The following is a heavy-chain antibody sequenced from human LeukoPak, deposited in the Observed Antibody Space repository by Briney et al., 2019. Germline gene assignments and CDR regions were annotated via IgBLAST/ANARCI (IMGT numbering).Heavy chain of an antibody. CDR2: IRYDGSNK. CDR1: GFTFSSFG. Sequence: PGGSLRLSCAASGFTFSSFGMHWVRQAPGKGLEWVAFIRYDGSNKYHADSVKGRFTISRDNSKNTLYLQMNSLRAEDTAVYYCAKVPPKRLRSPDYYYMDVWGKGTTVTVSS. V-gene: IGHV3-30*02. D-gene: IGHD1-14*01. CDR3: AKVPPKRLRSPDYYYMDV. J-gene: IGHJ6*03.